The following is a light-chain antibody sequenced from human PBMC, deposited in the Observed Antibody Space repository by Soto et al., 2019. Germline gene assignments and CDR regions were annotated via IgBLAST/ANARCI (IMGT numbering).Light chain of an antibody. CDR2: DVS. Sequence: QSVLTQPASVSGSPGQSITISCTGTSSDVGGYNYVSWYQQHPGKAPKLMIYDVSNRPSGVSNRFSGSESGNTASLTISGLQAEDEADYYCSSYTSSSLSYVFGTGTKVTVL. J-gene: IGLJ1*01. CDR3: SSYTSSSLSYV. CDR1: SSDVGGYNY. V-gene: IGLV2-14*01.